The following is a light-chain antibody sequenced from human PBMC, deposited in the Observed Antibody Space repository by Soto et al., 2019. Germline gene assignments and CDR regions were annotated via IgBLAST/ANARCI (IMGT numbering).Light chain of an antibody. V-gene: IGLV2-23*01. CDR2: EGS. Sequence: QSALTQPASVSGSPGQSIAISCTGTSSDVGSYNSVSWYQQHPGKAPKLMIYEGSKRPSGVSDRFSGSKSGNTASLTISGLQAEDEADYYCCSYAGNPYVFGTGTQLPVL. J-gene: IGLJ1*01. CDR3: CSYAGNPYV. CDR1: SSDVGSYNS.